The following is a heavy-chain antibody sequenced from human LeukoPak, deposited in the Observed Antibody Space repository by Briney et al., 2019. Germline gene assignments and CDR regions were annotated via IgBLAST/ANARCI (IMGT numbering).Heavy chain of an antibody. J-gene: IGHJ5*02. CDR2: IKQDGSEK. CDR1: GFIFSSYW. V-gene: IGHV3-7*01. CDR3: ARDLLGYCSGGSCYEVDP. Sequence: PGGSLRLSCAASGFIFSSYWMSWVRQAPGKGLEWVANIKQDGSEKYYVDSVKGRFTISRDNSKNTLYLQMNSLRAEDTAVYYCARDLLGYCSGGSCYEVDPWGQGTLVTVSS. D-gene: IGHD2-15*01.